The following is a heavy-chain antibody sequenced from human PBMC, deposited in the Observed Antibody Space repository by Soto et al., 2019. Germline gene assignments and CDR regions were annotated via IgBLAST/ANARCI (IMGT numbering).Heavy chain of an antibody. CDR1: GGSISSYY. J-gene: IGHJ4*02. CDR2: IYYSGSS. D-gene: IGHD6-13*01. CDR3: ARRRLSGYSSSWYVFDY. V-gene: IGHV4-59*01. Sequence: QVQLQESGPGLVKPSETLSLTCTVSGGSISSYYWSWIRQPPRKGLEWIGYIYYSGSSSYNPSLKSRVTISVDTSKNQFSLKLSSVTAADTAVYYCARRRLSGYSSSWYVFDYWGQGTLVTVSS.